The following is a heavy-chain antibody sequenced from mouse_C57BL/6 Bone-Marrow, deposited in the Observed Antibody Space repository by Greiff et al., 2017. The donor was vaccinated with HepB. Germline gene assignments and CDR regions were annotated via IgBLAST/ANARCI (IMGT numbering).Heavy chain of an antibody. J-gene: IGHJ2*01. CDR1: GYAFSSSW. D-gene: IGHD2-2*01. V-gene: IGHV1-82*01. Sequence: VQLQQSGPELVKPGASVKISCKASGYAFSSSWMNWVKQRPGKGLEWIGRIYPGDGDTNYNGKFKGKATLTAYKSSSTAYMQLSSLTSEDSAVYFCARGMIYYGFFDYWGQGTTLTVSS. CDR2: IYPGDGDT. CDR3: ARGMIYYGFFDY.